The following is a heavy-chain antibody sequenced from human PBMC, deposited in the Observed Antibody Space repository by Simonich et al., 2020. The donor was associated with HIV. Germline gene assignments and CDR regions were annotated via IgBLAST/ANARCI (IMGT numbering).Heavy chain of an antibody. J-gene: IGHJ4*02. CDR3: ARRHPTTVTTPYFDY. CDR2: INHSGST. CDR1: GGSFSGYY. D-gene: IGHD4-17*01. V-gene: IGHV4-34*01. Sequence: QVQLQQWGAGLLKPSETLSLTCAVYGGSFSGYYWSWIRQPPGKGLEWIGEINHSGSTNYNPSLKSRVTISVDTSKNQFSLKLSSVTAAGTAVYYCARRHPTTVTTPYFDYWGQGTLVTVSS.